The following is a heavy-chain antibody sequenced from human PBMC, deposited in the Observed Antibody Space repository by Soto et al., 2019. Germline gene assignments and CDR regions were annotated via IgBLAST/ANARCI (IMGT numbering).Heavy chain of an antibody. CDR2: INPFVGAA. CDR3: ARDYGHDCSGGNCYFYF. Sequence: QVQLVQSGADVKKPGSSVKVSCKASGGTFSTYSINWVRQAPGQGHEWMGGINPFVGAANYAQKFQGRVTITADESTSTAHMELSSLRSDDTAVYYCARDYGHDCSGGNCYFYFWGQGTLVTVSS. CDR1: GGTFSTYS. D-gene: IGHD2-15*01. V-gene: IGHV1-69*01. J-gene: IGHJ4*02.